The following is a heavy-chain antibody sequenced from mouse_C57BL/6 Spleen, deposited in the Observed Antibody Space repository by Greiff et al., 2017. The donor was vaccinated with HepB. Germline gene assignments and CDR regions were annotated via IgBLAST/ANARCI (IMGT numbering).Heavy chain of an antibody. J-gene: IGHJ2*01. V-gene: IGHV1-7*01. Sequence: VQLQQSGAELAKPGASVKLSCKASGYTFTSYWMHWVKQRPGQGLEWIGYINPSSGYTKYNQKFKDKATLTADKSSSTAYMQLSSLTYEDSAVYYCAMIYYDYDGDSHFDYWGQGTTLTVSS. D-gene: IGHD2-4*01. CDR3: AMIYYDYDGDSHFDY. CDR1: GYTFTSYW. CDR2: INPSSGYT.